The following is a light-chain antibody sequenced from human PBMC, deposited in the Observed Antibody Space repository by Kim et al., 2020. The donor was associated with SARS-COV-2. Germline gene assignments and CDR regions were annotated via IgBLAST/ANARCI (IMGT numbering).Light chain of an antibody. CDR2: EDD. J-gene: IGLJ2*01. CDR3: QSYNRDNVL. Sequence: NFMLTQPHSVSESPGKTVTISCTRSSGSIDDNYVQWYQQRPGGVPTTVIYEDDQRPSGVSDRFSGSIDNSSNSASLTISGLRTEDEADYYCQSYNRDNVLFGGGTQLADL. CDR1: SGSIDDNY. V-gene: IGLV6-57*04.